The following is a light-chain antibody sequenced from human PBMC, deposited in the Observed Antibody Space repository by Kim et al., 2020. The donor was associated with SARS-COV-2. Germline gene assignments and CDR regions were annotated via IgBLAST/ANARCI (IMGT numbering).Light chain of an antibody. Sequence: DIQMTQSPSTLSASVGDRVTITCRASQNINNWLAWYQQKPGRAPKLLIYKASNLEAGVPSRFSGVGFGTEFTLTISSLQPDVFATYYCQQYTGSYAFGQGTKLEI. CDR2: KAS. J-gene: IGKJ2*01. V-gene: IGKV1-5*03. CDR1: QNINNW. CDR3: QQYTGSYA.